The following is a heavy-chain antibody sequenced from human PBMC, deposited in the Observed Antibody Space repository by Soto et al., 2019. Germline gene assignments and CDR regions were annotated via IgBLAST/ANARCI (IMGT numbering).Heavy chain of an antibody. J-gene: IGHJ3*02. D-gene: IGHD3-9*01. V-gene: IGHV1-18*01. CDR1: GCTFTSYG. CDR2: ISAYNGNT. Sequence: GASVKVSCKASGCTFTSYGISWVRQAPGQGLEWMGWISAYNGNTNYAQKLQGRVTMTTDTSTSTAYMELRSLRSDDTAVYYCARDRSYYDILTEPYDAFDIWGQGTMVTVSS. CDR3: ARDRSYYDILTEPYDAFDI.